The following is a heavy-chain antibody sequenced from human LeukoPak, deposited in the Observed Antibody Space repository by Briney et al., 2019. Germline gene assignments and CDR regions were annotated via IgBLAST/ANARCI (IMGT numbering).Heavy chain of an antibody. CDR2: ITNDGSST. V-gene: IGHV3-74*01. J-gene: IGHJ6*03. D-gene: IGHD3-16*01. Sequence: GGSLRLSYAASGFTFSNYWMHWVRQAPGKGLVWVSRITNDGSSTSYADSVEGRFTISRDNAKNTLYLQMSSLRVEDTAVYYCARDGDYYYMDVWGKGTTFTVSS. CDR3: ARDGDYYYMDV. CDR1: GFTFSNYW.